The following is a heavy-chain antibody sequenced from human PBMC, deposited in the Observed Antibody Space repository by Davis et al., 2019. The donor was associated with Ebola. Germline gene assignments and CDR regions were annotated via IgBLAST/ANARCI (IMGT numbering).Heavy chain of an antibody. D-gene: IGHD6-6*01. V-gene: IGHV4-39*07. Sequence: PGGSLRLSCTVSGGSISSSNYYWGWIRQPPGKGLEWIGSIYYSGSTYYNPPLKSRVTISVDTSKNQISLNLTSVTAADTAVYYCARLSMATRQSLFDYWGQGTLVTVSS. CDR3: ARLSMATRQSLFDY. J-gene: IGHJ4*02. CDR2: IYYSGST. CDR1: GGSISSSNYY.